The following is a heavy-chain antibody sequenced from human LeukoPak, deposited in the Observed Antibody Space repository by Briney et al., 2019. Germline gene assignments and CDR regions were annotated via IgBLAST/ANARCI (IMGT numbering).Heavy chain of an antibody. V-gene: IGHV4-59*01. Sequence: SETLSLTCSVSGGSISSNYWTWIRQSPGKGLEYIGHVSYTGRTRYNLSLQRRLTIPLDTSNNHFSLQLTSVSAEETAVYYCARLLDYDNSGAPDIFDIWGEGTMVTVSS. CDR1: GGSISSNY. J-gene: IGHJ3*02. D-gene: IGHD3-22*01. CDR2: VSYTGRT. CDR3: ARLLDYDNSGAPDIFDI.